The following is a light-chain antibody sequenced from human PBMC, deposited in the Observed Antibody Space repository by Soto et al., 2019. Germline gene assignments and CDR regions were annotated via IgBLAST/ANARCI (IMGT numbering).Light chain of an antibody. Sequence: QSALTQPASVSGSPGQWITISCTGTSSDVGGYNYVSWYQHHPGRAPKLMIYDVSNRPSGVSNRFSGSKSGNTASLTISGLQAEDEADYYCSSYTSSSTYVFGTGTKVTVL. CDR3: SSYTSSSTYV. CDR1: SSDVGGYNY. V-gene: IGLV2-14*01. J-gene: IGLJ1*01. CDR2: DVS.